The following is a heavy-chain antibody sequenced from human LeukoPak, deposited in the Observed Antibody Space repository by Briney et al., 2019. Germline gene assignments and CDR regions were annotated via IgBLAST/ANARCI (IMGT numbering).Heavy chain of an antibody. CDR2: ISGSGGST. CDR1: GFTFSDFY. Sequence: GGSLRLSCAASGFTFSDFYMSWIRQAPGKGLEWVSAISGSGGSTYYADSVKGRFTISRDNPKNTLYLQMNSLRAEDTAVYYCAKDPAYYYDSSGYTYYYYGMDVWGQGTTVTVSS. CDR3: AKDPAYYYDSSGYTYYYYGMDV. D-gene: IGHD3-22*01. J-gene: IGHJ6*02. V-gene: IGHV3-23*01.